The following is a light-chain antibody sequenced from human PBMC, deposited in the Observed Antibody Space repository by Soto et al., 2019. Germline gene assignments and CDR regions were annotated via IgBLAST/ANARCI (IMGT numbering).Light chain of an antibody. J-gene: IGKJ5*01. CDR2: GAS. CDR3: QQYNKWPPIT. V-gene: IGKV3-15*01. CDR1: QSVSSSH. Sequence: EIVLTQSPGTLSLSPGERATLSCRASQSVSSSHLAWYQQKPGQAPRLLIYGASTRATGIPARFSGSGSGTEFTLTISSLQSEDFAVYYCQQYNKWPPITFGQGTRLEIK.